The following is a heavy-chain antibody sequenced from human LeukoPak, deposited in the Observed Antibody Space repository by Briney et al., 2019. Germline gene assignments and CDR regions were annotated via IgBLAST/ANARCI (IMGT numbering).Heavy chain of an antibody. J-gene: IGHJ4*02. CDR1: GYTFTSYD. V-gene: IGHV1-8*01. CDR2: MNPNSGNT. CDR3: ARDYDSSGCYFDY. Sequence: ASVKVSCKASGYTFTSYDFNWVRQAPGQGLEWMGWMNPNSGNTDYAQKFQGRVTITRSTSISTAYMELSSLRSEDTAVYYCARDYDSSGCYFDYWGQGTLVTVSS. D-gene: IGHD3-22*01.